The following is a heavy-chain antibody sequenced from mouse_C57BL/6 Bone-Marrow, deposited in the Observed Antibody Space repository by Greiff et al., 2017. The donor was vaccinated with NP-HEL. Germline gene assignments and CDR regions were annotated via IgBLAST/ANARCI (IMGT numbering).Heavy chain of an antibody. CDR2: INPGSGGT. CDR1: GYAFTNYL. D-gene: IGHD2-4*01. CDR3: AREEANYEFAY. V-gene: IGHV1-54*01. J-gene: IGHJ3*01. Sequence: VQLQQSGAELVRPGTSVKVSCKASGYAFTNYLIEWVKQRPGQGLEWIGVINPGSGGTNYNEKFKGKATLTADKSSSTAYMELSSLTSEDTAVYFCAREEANYEFAYWGQGTLVTVSA.